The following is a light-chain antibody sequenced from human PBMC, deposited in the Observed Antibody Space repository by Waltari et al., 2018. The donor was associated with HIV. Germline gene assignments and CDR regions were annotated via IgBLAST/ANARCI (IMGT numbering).Light chain of an antibody. CDR2: EVT. J-gene: IGLJ2*01. Sequence: QSALTQPPSPSGSPGQSLTISCTGTSRDVGGYNYVSRYQQHPGKAPKVMIYEVTKRAPGVPDRFSGSKSSNPASLTVSGRQPEDEAGYYCSPYTGSYNVVFGGGTKLTVL. CDR1: SRDVGGYNY. V-gene: IGLV2-8*01. CDR3: SPYTGSYNVV.